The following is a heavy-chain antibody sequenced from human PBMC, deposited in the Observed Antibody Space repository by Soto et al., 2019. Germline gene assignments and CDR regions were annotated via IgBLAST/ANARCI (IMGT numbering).Heavy chain of an antibody. Sequence: QVQLQESGPGLVRPSQTLSLSCSVSGDSLTRGGFYWGWVRQHPAKGLEWIASIYYDGSTFYNPSLKGRLTIPSDTSKTQFSLTLTSGAAAESATYTWVRSKVRHASPTDFWGKGIRVTVSS. V-gene: IGHV4-31*03. CDR3: VRSKVRHASPTDF. D-gene: IGHD2-2*01. J-gene: IGHJ4*02. CDR2: IYYDGST. CDR1: GDSLTRGGFY.